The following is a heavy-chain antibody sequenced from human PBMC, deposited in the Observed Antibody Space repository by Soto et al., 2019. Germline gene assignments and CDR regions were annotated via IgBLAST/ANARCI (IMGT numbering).Heavy chain of an antibody. Sequence: GSLRLSCAASGFTVSSNYMSWVRQAPGKGLEWVSVIYSGGSTYYADSVKGRFTISRDNSKNTLYLQMNSLRAEDTAVYYCARDGDIAASPYYYYGMDVWGQGTTVTVSS. CDR1: GFTVSSNY. V-gene: IGHV3-53*01. CDR3: ARDGDIAASPYYYYGMDV. CDR2: IYSGGST. D-gene: IGHD6-13*01. J-gene: IGHJ6*02.